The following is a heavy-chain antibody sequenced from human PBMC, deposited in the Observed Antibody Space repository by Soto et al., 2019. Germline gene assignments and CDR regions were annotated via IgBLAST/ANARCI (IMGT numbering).Heavy chain of an antibody. D-gene: IGHD3-10*01. J-gene: IGHJ5*02. V-gene: IGHV4-39*01. CDR1: GGSISSSGYY. CDR2: IYYSGST. CDR3: ARLRVDFYGSGSSYNVVNWFDP. Sequence: PSETLSLTCTVSGGSISSSGYYWGWIRQPPGKGPEWIGSIYYSGSTYYSPSLKSRVTISVDTSRNQFSLKLSSVTAADTAVYYCARLRVDFYGSGSSYNVVNWFDPWGQGALVTVSS.